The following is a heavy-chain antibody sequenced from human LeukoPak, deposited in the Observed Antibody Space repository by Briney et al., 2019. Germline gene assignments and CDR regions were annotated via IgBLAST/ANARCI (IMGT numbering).Heavy chain of an antibody. D-gene: IGHD6-13*01. CDR3: AIEGRSSWLRDRYYFDY. V-gene: IGHV1-69*06. CDR1: GGTFSSYA. CDR2: IIPIFGTA. Sequence: SVKVSCKAFGGTFSSYAISWVRQAPGQGLEWMGGIIPIFGTANYAQKFQGRVTITADKSTSTAYMELSSLRSEDTAVYYCAIEGRSSWLRDRYYFDYWGQGTLVTVSS. J-gene: IGHJ4*02.